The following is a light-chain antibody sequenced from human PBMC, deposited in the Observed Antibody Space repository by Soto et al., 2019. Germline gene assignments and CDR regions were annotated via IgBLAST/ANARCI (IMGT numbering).Light chain of an antibody. Sequence: DIQMTQSPSTMSASVGDRVTITCRASQSIGTWLAWYQQKPGKAPKLVIYKASSLESGVPSRFSGSGSGTEFTLTISSLQPDDFATYYCQQYNRYSYTFGQGTKLEIK. J-gene: IGKJ2*01. V-gene: IGKV1-5*03. CDR3: QQYNRYSYT. CDR2: KAS. CDR1: QSIGTW.